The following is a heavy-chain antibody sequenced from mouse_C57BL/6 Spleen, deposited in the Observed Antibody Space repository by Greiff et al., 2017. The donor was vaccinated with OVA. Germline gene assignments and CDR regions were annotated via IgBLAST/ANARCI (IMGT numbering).Heavy chain of an antibody. CDR1: GYSITSGYY. D-gene: IGHD1-1*01. Sequence: EVHLVESGPGLVKPSQSLSLTCSVTGYSITSGYYWNWIRQFPGNKLEWMGYISYDGSNNYNPSLKNRISITRDTSKNQFFLKLNSVTTEDTATYYCASYYYGSSYGAMDYWGQGTSVTVSS. CDR3: ASYYYGSSYGAMDY. CDR2: ISYDGSN. V-gene: IGHV3-6*01. J-gene: IGHJ4*01.